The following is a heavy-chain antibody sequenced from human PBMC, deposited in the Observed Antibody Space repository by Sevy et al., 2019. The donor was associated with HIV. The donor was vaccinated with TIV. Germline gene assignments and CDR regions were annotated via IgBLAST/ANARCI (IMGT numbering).Heavy chain of an antibody. J-gene: IGHJ6*02. CDR3: ARGERWYSYYGMDV. D-gene: IGHD2-15*01. CDR1: GFTFSSYA. V-gene: IGHV3-30-3*01. Sequence: GGSLRLSCAASGFTFSSYAMHWVRQAPGKGLEWVAVISYDGSNQYYADSVKGRFTISRDNSKNTLYLQMNSLRAEDTAVYYCARGERWYSYYGMDVWGQGTTVTVS. CDR2: ISYDGSNQ.